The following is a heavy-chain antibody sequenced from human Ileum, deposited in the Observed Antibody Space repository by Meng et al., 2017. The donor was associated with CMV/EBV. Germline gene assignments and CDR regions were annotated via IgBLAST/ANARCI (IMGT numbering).Heavy chain of an antibody. Sequence: SETLSLTCTVSGGSISSGDYYWSWIRQPPGKGLEWIGYIYYSGSTYHNPSLKSRVTISVDTSKNQFSLKLSSVTAADTAVYYCARERSGGMDVWGQGTTVTVSS. J-gene: IGHJ6*02. CDR2: IYYSGST. CDR3: ARERSGGMDV. D-gene: IGHD1-14*01. CDR1: GGSISSGDYY. V-gene: IGHV4-30-4*08.